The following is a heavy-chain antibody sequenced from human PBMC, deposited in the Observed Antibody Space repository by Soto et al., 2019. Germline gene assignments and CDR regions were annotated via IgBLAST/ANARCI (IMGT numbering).Heavy chain of an antibody. D-gene: IGHD4-4*01. CDR2: ISYDGSNK. CDR3: AREEATVTSGWVVYYGMDV. V-gene: IGHV3-30-3*01. Sequence: GGSLRLSCAASGFTFSSYAMHWVRQAPGKGLEWVAVISYDGSNKYYADSVKGRSTISRDNSKNTLYLQMNSLRAEDTAVYYCAREEATVTSGWVVYYGMDVWGQGTTVTVSS. J-gene: IGHJ6*02. CDR1: GFTFSSYA.